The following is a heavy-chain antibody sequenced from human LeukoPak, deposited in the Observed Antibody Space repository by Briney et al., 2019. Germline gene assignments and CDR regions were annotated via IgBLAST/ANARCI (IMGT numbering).Heavy chain of an antibody. J-gene: IGHJ5*02. D-gene: IGHD6-19*01. CDR3: ARDSGWYPRVGWFDP. CDR1: GFTFSDYY. Sequence: GGSLRLXCAASGFTFSDYYMSWIRQAPGKGLEWASYISSSGSTIYYADSVKGRFTISRDNAKNSLYLQMNSLRAEDTAVYYCARDSGWYPRVGWFDPWGQGTLVTVSS. V-gene: IGHV3-11*04. CDR2: ISSSGSTI.